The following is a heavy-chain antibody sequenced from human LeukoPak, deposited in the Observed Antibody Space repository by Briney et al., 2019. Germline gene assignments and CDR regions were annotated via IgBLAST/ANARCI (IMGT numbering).Heavy chain of an antibody. D-gene: IGHD3-10*01. J-gene: IGHJ5*02. Sequence: GASVKVSCKASGYTFTSHDINWVRQATGQGLEWMGWMNPNSGNTGYAQKFQGRVTITMNTSISTAYMELSSLRSEDTAVYYCARLGVKIVRGVSLKRSGGHWFDPWGQGTLVTVSS. CDR3: ARLGVKIVRGVSLKRSGGHWFDP. CDR2: MNPNSGNT. V-gene: IGHV1-8*03. CDR1: GYTFTSHD.